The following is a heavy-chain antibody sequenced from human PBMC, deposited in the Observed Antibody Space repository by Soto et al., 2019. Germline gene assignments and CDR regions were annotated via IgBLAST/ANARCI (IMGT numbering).Heavy chain of an antibody. V-gene: IGHV5-51*01. J-gene: IGHJ4*02. CDR1: GYSFVNYW. CDR3: ARQGPSITSDY. Sequence: PGESLKLSCKGSGYSFVNYWIGWVRQMPGKGLEWMGIINPGDSDTRYSPSFQGQVTLSVDKSISTAYLQWASLKASDTAIYYCARQGPSITSDYWGQGTLVTVSS. D-gene: IGHD1-20*01. CDR2: INPGDSDT.